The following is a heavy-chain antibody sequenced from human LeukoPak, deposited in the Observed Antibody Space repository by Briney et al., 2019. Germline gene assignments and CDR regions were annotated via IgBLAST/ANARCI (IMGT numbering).Heavy chain of an antibody. Sequence: SETLSLTCTVSGGSISSYYWSWIRQPPGKGLEWIGEINHSGSTNYNPSLKSRVTISVDTSKNQFSLKLSSVTAADTAVYYCARSRTLYGSGSYSWGYYYYMDVWGKGTTVTISS. D-gene: IGHD3-10*01. V-gene: IGHV4-34*01. CDR3: ARSRTLYGSGSYSWGYYYYMDV. CDR1: GGSISSYY. J-gene: IGHJ6*03. CDR2: INHSGST.